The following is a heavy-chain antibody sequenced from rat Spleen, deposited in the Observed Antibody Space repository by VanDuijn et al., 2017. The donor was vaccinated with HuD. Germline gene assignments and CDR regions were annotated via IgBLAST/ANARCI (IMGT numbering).Heavy chain of an antibody. V-gene: IGHV5-29*01. J-gene: IGHJ4*01. CDR2: INYDGSST. D-gene: IGHD1-12*02. CDR1: GFTLSDHF. Sequence: EVQLVESDGDLVQPGRSLKLSCAASGFTLSDHFMAWVRQAPTKGLEWVATINYDGSSTYYRDSVKGRFTISRDNAKSTLYLQMDSLRSEDTATYYCARRDYDGTWGVMDAWGQGASVTVSS. CDR3: ARRDYDGTWGVMDA.